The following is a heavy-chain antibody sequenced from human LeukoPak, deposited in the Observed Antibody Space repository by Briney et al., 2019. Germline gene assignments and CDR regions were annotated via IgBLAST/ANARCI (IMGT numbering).Heavy chain of an antibody. D-gene: IGHD5-18*01. CDR1: GFTFSDYY. Sequence: GGSLRLSCAASGFTFSDYYMSWIRQAPGKGLEWVSYMSSSGSTIYYADSVKGRFTISRDNAKNSLYLQMNSLRAEDTAVYYCPRDLGDSYGPPPSFQHWGQGTLVTVSS. V-gene: IGHV3-11*01. CDR3: PRDLGDSYGPPPSFQH. J-gene: IGHJ1*01. CDR2: MSSSGSTI.